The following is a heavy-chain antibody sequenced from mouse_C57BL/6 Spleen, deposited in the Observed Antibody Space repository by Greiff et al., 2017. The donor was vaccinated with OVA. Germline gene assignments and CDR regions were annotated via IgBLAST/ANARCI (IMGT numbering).Heavy chain of an antibody. V-gene: IGHV1-15*01. CDR1: GYTFTDYE. Sequence: QVQLQQSGAELVRPGASVTLSCKASGYTFTDYEMHWVKQTPVHGLEWIGAIDPETGGTAYNQKFKGKAILTADKSSSTAYMELRSLTSEDSAVYYCTRGEWLPLDYWGQGTTLTVSS. CDR2: IDPETGGT. CDR3: TRGEWLPLDY. J-gene: IGHJ2*01. D-gene: IGHD2-2*01.